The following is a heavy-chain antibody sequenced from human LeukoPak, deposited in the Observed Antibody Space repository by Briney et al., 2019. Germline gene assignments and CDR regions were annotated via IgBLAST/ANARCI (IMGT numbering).Heavy chain of an antibody. CDR2: ISSSSSTI. CDR1: GFTFSSYS. V-gene: IGHV3-48*01. D-gene: IGHD6-19*01. Sequence: AGSLRLSCAASGFTFSSYSMNWVRQAPGKGLEWVSYISSSSSTIYYADSVKGRFTISRDNAKNSLYLQMNSLRAEDTAVYYCARAEFSGCFDYWGQGTLVTVSS. J-gene: IGHJ4*02. CDR3: ARAEFSGCFDY.